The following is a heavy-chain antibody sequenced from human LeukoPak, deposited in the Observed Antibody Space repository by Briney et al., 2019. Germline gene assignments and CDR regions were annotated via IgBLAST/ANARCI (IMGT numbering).Heavy chain of an antibody. CDR1: GFTFSSYA. J-gene: IGHJ5*02. CDR3: AKRYCSSTSCYTEPYNWFDP. CDR2: ISGSGGST. D-gene: IGHD2-2*02. V-gene: IGHV3-23*01. Sequence: PGGSLRLSCAASGFTFSSYAMSWVRQAPGKGLEWVSAISGSGGSTYYADSVKGRFTISRDNSKNTLYLQMNSLRAEDTAVYYCAKRYCSSTSCYTEPYNWFDPWGQGTLVTVSS.